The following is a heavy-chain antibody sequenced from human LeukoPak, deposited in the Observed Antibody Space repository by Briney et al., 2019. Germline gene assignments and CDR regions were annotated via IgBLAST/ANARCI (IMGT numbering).Heavy chain of an antibody. Sequence: PGGSLRLSCAASGFTFDDYAMHWVRQAPGKGLEWVSGISWNSGSIGYADSVKGRFTISRDNAKNSLYLQMNSLRAEDTALYYCAGSAVRGVILDYYYGMDVWGQGTTVTVSS. CDR2: ISWNSGSI. V-gene: IGHV3-9*01. CDR3: AGSAVRGVILDYYYGMDV. J-gene: IGHJ6*02. CDR1: GFTFDDYA. D-gene: IGHD3-10*02.